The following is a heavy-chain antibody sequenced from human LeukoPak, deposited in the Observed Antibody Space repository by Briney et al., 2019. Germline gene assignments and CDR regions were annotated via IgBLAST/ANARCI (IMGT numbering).Heavy chain of an antibody. Sequence: TETLSLTCTVSGYSISSGHYWGWIRQPPGKGLEWIGSIYHSGSTYYNPSLKSRVTISVDTSKNQFSLKLSSVTAADTAVYYCARDATMMGNYFNYWGQGTLVTVSS. V-gene: IGHV4-38-2*02. J-gene: IGHJ4*02. CDR3: ARDATMMGNYFNY. D-gene: IGHD5-12*01. CDR1: GYSISSGHY. CDR2: IYHSGST.